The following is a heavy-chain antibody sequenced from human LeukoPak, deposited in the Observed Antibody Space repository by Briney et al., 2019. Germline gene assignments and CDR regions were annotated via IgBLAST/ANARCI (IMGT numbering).Heavy chain of an antibody. J-gene: IGHJ4*02. CDR2: IYYSGST. CDR3: ARVPGGLHEGSNFDY. Sequence: PSETLSLTCTVSGGSISSYYWSWIRQPPGKGLEWIGYIYYSGSTYYNPSLKSRVTISVDTSKNQFSLKLSSVTAADTAVYYCARVPGGLHEGSNFDYWGQGTLVTVSS. D-gene: IGHD4-11*01. CDR1: GGSISSYY. V-gene: IGHV4-59*08.